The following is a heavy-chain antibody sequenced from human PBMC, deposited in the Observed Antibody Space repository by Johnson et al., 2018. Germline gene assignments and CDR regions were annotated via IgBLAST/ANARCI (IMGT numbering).Heavy chain of an antibody. CDR1: GYTFTTYP. D-gene: IGHD2-8*01. CDR3: ARPSMADAFDI. V-gene: IGHV1-3*01. Sequence: QVQLVQSGAEVKKPGASVKVSCKASGYTFTTYPIHWVRQAPGQRLEWMGWINAGSGKTKYSQMFQGRVIITRDTSANTAYLELSSLRSGDTAVYYCARPSMADAFDIWGQGTMVTVSS. CDR2: INAGSGKT. J-gene: IGHJ3*02.